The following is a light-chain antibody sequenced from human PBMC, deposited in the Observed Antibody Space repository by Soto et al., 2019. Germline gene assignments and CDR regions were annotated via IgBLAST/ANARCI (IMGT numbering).Light chain of an antibody. CDR2: ETS. V-gene: IGKV3-20*01. CDR1: QSFSSSY. J-gene: IGKJ1*01. CDR3: QQYGSSPGA. Sequence: ESVLAQSQGARSLSKGERATLSCSSSQSFSSSYLAWYQQKPGQAPRLLIYETSSRATGIPARFSGSGSGTDFTLTISRLEPEDFAVYYCQQYGSSPGAFGQGTKVDIK.